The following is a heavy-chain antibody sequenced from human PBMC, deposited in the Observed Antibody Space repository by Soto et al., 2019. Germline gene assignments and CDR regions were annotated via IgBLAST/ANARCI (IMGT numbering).Heavy chain of an antibody. V-gene: IGHV1-18*04. J-gene: IGHJ6*02. D-gene: IGHD2-2*01. CDR1: GYTFTSYG. CDR3: ARGISTTRYYYYYGMDV. CDR2: ISAYNGNT. Sequence: ASVKVSCKASGYTFTSYGISWVRQAPGQGLEWMGWISAYNGNTNYAQKLQDRVTMTSDTSTSTVYMELSSLRSEDTAVYYCARGISTTRYYYYYGMDVWGQGTTVTVSS.